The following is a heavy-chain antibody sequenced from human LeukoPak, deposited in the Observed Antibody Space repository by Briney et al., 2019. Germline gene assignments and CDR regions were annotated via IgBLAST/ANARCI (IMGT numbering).Heavy chain of an antibody. D-gene: IGHD3-3*01. V-gene: IGHV4-34*01. CDR3: ARSRRITVFGVVIYNWFDP. CDR1: GGSFSGYY. J-gene: IGHJ5*02. CDR2: INHSGST. Sequence: PSETLSLTCAVYGGSFSGYYWSWIRQPPGKGLEWIGEINHSGSTNYNPSLKSRVTISVDTSKNQFSPKLSSVTAADTAVYYCARSRRITVFGVVIYNWFDPWGQGTLVTVSS.